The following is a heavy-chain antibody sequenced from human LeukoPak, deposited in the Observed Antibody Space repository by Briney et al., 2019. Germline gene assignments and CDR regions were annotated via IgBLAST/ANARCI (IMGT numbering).Heavy chain of an antibody. Sequence: SETLSLTCTVSGGSISSGGYYWSWIRQPPGKGLEWIGYIYHSGSTYYNPSLKSRVTISVDRSKNQFSLKLSSVTAADTAVYYCARLPKFDFWSGYYSGRYFDYWGQGTLVTVSS. J-gene: IGHJ4*02. D-gene: IGHD3-3*01. V-gene: IGHV4-30-2*01. CDR1: GGSISSGGYY. CDR3: ARLPKFDFWSGYYSGRYFDY. CDR2: IYHSGST.